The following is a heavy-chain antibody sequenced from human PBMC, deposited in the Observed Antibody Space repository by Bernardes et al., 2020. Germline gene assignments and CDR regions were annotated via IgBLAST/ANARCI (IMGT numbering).Heavy chain of an antibody. CDR3: AKNYASGSYGYFDV. Sequence: GGSLRLSCAASGFTFSNYAMSWARQAPGKWLEWVAALSGSGGSTYYADSVEGRFTISRDNSKNTMYLQINNLRADVTAVYFCAKNYASGSYGYFDVCGRGTLVTVSS. D-gene: IGHD3-10*01. J-gene: IGHJ2*01. CDR1: GFTFSNYA. CDR2: LSGSGGST. V-gene: IGHV3-23*01.